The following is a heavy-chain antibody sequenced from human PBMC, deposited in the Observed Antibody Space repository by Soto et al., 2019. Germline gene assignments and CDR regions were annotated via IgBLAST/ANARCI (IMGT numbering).Heavy chain of an antibody. V-gene: IGHV4-39*02. D-gene: IGHD5-12*01. J-gene: IGHJ3*01. CDR3: ARDRSGYNIDAFDL. CDR2: IYYSGTT. Sequence: SETLARTCPVSGGSISTSNYYWGWVRQPPGKGLDWIGNIYYSGTTYYNPSLKSRVTISVDTSKNQFSLKLNSVTAADTAVYYCARDRSGYNIDAFDLWGQGTMVTVS. CDR1: GGSISTSNYY.